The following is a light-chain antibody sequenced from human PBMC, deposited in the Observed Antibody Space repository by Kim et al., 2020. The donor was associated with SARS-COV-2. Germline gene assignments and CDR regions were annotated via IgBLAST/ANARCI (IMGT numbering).Light chain of an antibody. V-gene: IGKV1-8*01. CDR1: QGISSY. CDR3: QQYYSYPRT. CDR2: AAS. Sequence: ASTGDRVTITCRASQGISSYLAWYQQKPGKAPKLLIYAASPLQSGVPSRFSGSGSGTDFTLTISCLQSEDFSSYYCQQYYSYPRTFGQGTKVDIK. J-gene: IGKJ1*01.